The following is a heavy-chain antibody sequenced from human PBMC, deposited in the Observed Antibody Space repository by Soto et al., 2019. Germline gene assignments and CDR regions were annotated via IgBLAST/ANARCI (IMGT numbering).Heavy chain of an antibody. CDR1: GFTFSSYA. Sequence: EVQLLESGGGLVQPGGSLRLSCAASGFTFSSYAMSWVRQAPGKGLEWVSAISGSGDSTYYADSVKGRFTISRDNSKNTLYLQMNSLRAEDTAVYYCAKGVLGYCTSTSCHAYWFDPWGQGTLVTVSS. D-gene: IGHD2-2*01. CDR2: ISGSGDST. CDR3: AKGVLGYCTSTSCHAYWFDP. V-gene: IGHV3-23*01. J-gene: IGHJ5*02.